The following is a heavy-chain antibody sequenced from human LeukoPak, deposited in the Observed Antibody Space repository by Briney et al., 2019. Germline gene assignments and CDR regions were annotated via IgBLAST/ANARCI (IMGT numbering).Heavy chain of an antibody. D-gene: IGHD2-2*01. V-gene: IGHV4-39*01. CDR2: IYYSGST. Sequence: PSETLSLTCTVSGGSISSSSYYWGGIRQPPGKGLEWIGSIYYSGSTYYNPSLKSRVTISVDTSKKQFSLKLTSVTAADTAVYYCARHGSTSWAIDYWGQGTLVIVSS. CDR3: ARHGSTSWAIDY. CDR1: GGSISSSSYY. J-gene: IGHJ4*02.